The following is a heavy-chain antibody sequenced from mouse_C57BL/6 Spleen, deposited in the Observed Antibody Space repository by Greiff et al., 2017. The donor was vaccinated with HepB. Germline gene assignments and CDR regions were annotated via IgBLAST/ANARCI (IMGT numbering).Heavy chain of an antibody. CDR2: ISSGSSTI. J-gene: IGHJ1*03. CDR1: GFTFSDYG. CDR3: ARRRYSNPYWYFDV. Sequence: EVQRVESGGGLVKPGGSLKLSCAASGFTFSDYGMHWVRQAPEKGLEWVAYISSGSSTIYYADTVKGRFTISRDNAQNTLFLQMTRLRSEDTAMYYCARRRYSNPYWYFDVWGTGTTVTVSS. D-gene: IGHD2-5*01. V-gene: IGHV5-17*01.